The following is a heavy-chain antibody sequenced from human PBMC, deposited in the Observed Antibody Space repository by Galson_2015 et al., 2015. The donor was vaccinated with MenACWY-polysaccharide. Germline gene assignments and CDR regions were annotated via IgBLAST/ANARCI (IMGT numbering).Heavy chain of an antibody. V-gene: IGHV2-70*04. Sequence: PALVKPTQTLTLTCTFSGFSLSTTGMRVSWIRQPPGKALEWLARIDWNDGKFYSTSLKTRLTISKDTSKNQVVLTMSNMDPVDTATYYCTRTAAAGQGYFDYRGQGTQVTVSS. CDR1: GFSLSTTGMR. CDR3: TRTAAAGQGYFDY. J-gene: IGHJ4*03. D-gene: IGHD6-13*01. CDR2: IDWNDGK.